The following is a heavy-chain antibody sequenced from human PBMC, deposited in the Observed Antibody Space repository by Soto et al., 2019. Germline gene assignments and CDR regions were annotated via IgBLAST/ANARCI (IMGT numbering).Heavy chain of an antibody. Sequence: GASVKVSCKASGDTFTSNYMHWVRQAPGQGLEWMGIINPSGGSTSYAQKFQGRVTMTRDTSTSTVYMELSSLRSEDTAVYYCARDHLTFRVAVEMATEFDYWGQGTLVTVSS. CDR1: GDTFTSNY. V-gene: IGHV1-46*03. J-gene: IGHJ4*02. CDR2: INPSGGST. CDR3: ARDHLTFRVAVEMATEFDY. D-gene: IGHD5-12*01.